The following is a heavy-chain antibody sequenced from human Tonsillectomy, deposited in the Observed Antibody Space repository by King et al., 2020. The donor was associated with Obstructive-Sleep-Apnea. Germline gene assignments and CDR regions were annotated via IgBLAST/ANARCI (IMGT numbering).Heavy chain of an antibody. CDR1: GGSISSYY. Sequence: QLQESGPGLVKPSETLSLTCTVSGGSISSYYWSWIRQPPGKGLEWIGDIYYRGSTNSNPSLQSRVTISVDTSKNQFSLKPSSVTAADTAVYYCARDLSHCSGGSCSSNWFDPWGQGTLVTVSS. J-gene: IGHJ5*02. CDR3: ARDLSHCSGGSCSSNWFDP. D-gene: IGHD2-15*01. V-gene: IGHV4-59*01. CDR2: IYYRGST.